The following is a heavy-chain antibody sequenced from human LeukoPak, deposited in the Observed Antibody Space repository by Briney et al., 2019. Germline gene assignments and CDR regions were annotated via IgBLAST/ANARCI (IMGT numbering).Heavy chain of an antibody. V-gene: IGHV3-21*01. CDR2: ISSSSSYI. CDR3: ARDQGYGGNPNAFDI. CDR1: GFTVSSNY. J-gene: IGHJ3*02. Sequence: PGGSLRLSCAASGFTVSSNYMNWVRQAPGKGLEWVSSISSSSSYIYYADSVKGRFTISRDNAKNSLYLQMNSLRAEDTAVYYCARDQGYGGNPNAFDIWGQGTMVTVSS. D-gene: IGHD4-23*01.